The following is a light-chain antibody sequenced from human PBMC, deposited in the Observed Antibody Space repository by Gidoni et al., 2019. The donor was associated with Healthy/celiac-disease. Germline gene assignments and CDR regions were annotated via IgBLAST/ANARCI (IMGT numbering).Light chain of an antibody. CDR1: QSVSSSY. CDR3: QQYGSSPPIT. Sequence: VLTPSPGTLSLSPWERATLTCSASQSVSSSYLAWYQQKPGQAPRLLIYGASSRATGIPDRFSGSGSGTDFTLTISRLEPEDFAVYYCQQYGSSPPITFGQGTRLEIK. CDR2: GAS. J-gene: IGKJ5*01. V-gene: IGKV3-20*01.